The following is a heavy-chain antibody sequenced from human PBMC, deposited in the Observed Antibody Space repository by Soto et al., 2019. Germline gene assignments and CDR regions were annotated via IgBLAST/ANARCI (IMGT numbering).Heavy chain of an antibody. D-gene: IGHD1-26*01. CDR2: IYYSGST. CDR3: ARRYGSAIDY. CDR1: GGTISSWY. J-gene: IGHJ4*02. Sequence: SETLSLTCTVSGGTISSWYWSWIRQPPGKGLEWIGYIYYSGSTNCNPSLKSRVTISVDTSKNQFSLKLSSVTAADAAVYYCARRYGSAIDYWGQGTLVTVSS. V-gene: IGHV4-59*08.